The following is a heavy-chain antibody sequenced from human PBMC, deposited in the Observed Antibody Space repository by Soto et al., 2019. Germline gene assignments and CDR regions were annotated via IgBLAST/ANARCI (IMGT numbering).Heavy chain of an antibody. CDR3: ARDQGGSYDY. Sequence: QVQLQESGPGLVKPSETLSLTCTVSGGSISSYYWSWIRQPPGKGLEWIGYIYYSGSTNYNPSLKSRVTISVDTSKNQFSLKLSSVTAADTAVYYCARDQGGSYDYWGQGTLVTVSS. CDR1: GGSISSYY. V-gene: IGHV4-59*01. J-gene: IGHJ4*02. CDR2: IYYSGST. D-gene: IGHD1-26*01.